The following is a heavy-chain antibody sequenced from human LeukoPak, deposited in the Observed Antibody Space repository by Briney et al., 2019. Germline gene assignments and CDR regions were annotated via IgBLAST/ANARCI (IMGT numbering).Heavy chain of an antibody. Sequence: GGSLRLSCAASGFTISSNYMSWVRQAPGKGLGWVSVIYSGGSTYYADSVKGRFTISRDNSKNTLYLQMNSLSVEDTAVYYCAREYSGYDPGYYYIDVWGKGTTVTVSS. CDR1: GFTISSNY. J-gene: IGHJ6*03. D-gene: IGHD5-12*01. V-gene: IGHV3-66*02. CDR2: IYSGGST. CDR3: AREYSGYDPGYYYIDV.